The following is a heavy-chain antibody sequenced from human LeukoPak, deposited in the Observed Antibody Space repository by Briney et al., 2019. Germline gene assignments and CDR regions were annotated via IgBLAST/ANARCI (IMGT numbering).Heavy chain of an antibody. V-gene: IGHV3-9*01. D-gene: IGHD6-19*01. CDR2: ISWNSGSI. Sequence: GRSLRLSCAASRFTFDDYAVHWVRQAQGKGLEWVSGISWNSGSIGYADSVKGRFTISRDNAKNSLYLQMNSLRAEDTALYYCAKAAAGPYGMDVWGQGSTVTVSS. CDR3: AKAAAGPYGMDV. J-gene: IGHJ6*02. CDR1: RFTFDDYA.